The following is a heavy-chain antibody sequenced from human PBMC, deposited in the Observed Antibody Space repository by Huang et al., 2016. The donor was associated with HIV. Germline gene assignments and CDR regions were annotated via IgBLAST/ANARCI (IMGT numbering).Heavy chain of an antibody. CDR1: GGSLSGYS. CDR2: INDSGTP. CDR3: ARRFRVAAARKWFDP. J-gene: IGHJ5*02. Sequence: QVQLQQWGAGLLKPSETLSLTCAVYGGSLSGYSWSWIRQSPAKGLEWVGEINDSGTPTYNPALKSRVTISLDTSKNQFSLKLSSVTAADTAVYYCARRFRVAAARKWFDPWGQGILVTVSS. V-gene: IGHV4-34*01. D-gene: IGHD6-13*01.